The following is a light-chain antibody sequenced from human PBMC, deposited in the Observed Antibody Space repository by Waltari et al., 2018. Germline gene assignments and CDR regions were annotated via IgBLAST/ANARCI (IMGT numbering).Light chain of an antibody. J-gene: IGKJ4*01. CDR3: QQYKNWPLT. CDR2: GAS. V-gene: IGKV3-15*01. Sequence: EIVMTQSPATLSVSPGERATLSCRASQSLTSNLAWYQQKPGQAPRLLIYGASTRATGIAARFSGSGSGTEFTLTISSLQSEDFAVYYCQQYKNWPLTFGGGTKVAI. CDR1: QSLTSN.